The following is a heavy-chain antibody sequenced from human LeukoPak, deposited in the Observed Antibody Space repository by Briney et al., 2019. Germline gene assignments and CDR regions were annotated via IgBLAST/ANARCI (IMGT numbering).Heavy chain of an antibody. CDR1: GYTFSDYY. CDR2: INHNSGGT. D-gene: IGHD3-10*01. V-gene: IGHV1-2*02. Sequence: ASVTVSCKASGYTFSDYYMHWVRQAPGQGLEWMGWINHNSGGTNYAQKFQGRVTMTRDTSISTAYMELSRLRSDDTAVYYCARNGRFGDPAWFDPRGQGTLGTVSS. CDR3: ARNGRFGDPAWFDP. J-gene: IGHJ5*02.